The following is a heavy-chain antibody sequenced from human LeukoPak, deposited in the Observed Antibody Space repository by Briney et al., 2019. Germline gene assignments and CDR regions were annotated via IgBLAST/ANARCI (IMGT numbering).Heavy chain of an antibody. CDR2: IIPIFGTA. CDR1: GGTFSSYA. J-gene: IGHJ5*02. D-gene: IGHD3-10*01. Sequence: SVKVSCKASGGTFSSYAISWVRQAPGQGLEWMGGIIPIFGTASYAQKFQGRVTITADESTSTAYMELGSLRSEDTAVYYCARGGRGYGSGSYYLWGQGTLVTVSS. CDR3: ARGGRGYGSGSYYL. V-gene: IGHV1-69*13.